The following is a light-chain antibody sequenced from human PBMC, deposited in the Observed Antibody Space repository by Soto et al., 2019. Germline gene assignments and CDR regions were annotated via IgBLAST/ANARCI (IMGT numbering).Light chain of an antibody. V-gene: IGLV1-40*01. CDR3: QSYDSSLSGYV. Sequence: QSVLTQPPSVSEAPGQRVTLSCTGSSSNIGAGYEAHWYQQVPGTAPKLLIYENNNRPSGVPDRFSGSKSGTSASLVITGLQAEDEAEYYCQSYDSSLSGYVFGTGTKLTVL. J-gene: IGLJ1*01. CDR1: SSNIGAGYE. CDR2: ENN.